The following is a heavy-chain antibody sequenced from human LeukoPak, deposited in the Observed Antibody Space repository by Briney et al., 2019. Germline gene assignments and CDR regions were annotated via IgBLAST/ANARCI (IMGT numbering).Heavy chain of an antibody. CDR2: INWNGGST. CDR3: ARDNVSLSSELGNMDV. J-gene: IGHJ6*03. D-gene: IGHD3-10*01. CDR1: GFTFDDYG. Sequence: PGGSLRLSCAASGFTFDDYGMSWVRQAPGKGLEWVSGINWNGGSTGYADSVKGRFTISRDNAKNSLYLQMNSLRAEDTAVYYCARDNVSLSSELGNMDVWGKGTTVTISS. V-gene: IGHV3-20*04.